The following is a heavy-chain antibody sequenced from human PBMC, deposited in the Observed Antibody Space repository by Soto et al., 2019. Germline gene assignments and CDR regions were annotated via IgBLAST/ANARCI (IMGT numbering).Heavy chain of an antibody. CDR1: GGSISSYY. V-gene: IGHV4-59*01. Sequence: PSETLSLTCTVSGGSISSYYWSWIRQPPGKGLEWIGYIYYSGSTNYNPSLKSRVTISVDTSKNQFSLKLSSVTAADTAVYYCAASTYYYDSSGTFDYWGQGTLVT. CDR2: IYYSGST. J-gene: IGHJ4*02. CDR3: AASTYYYDSSGTFDY. D-gene: IGHD3-22*01.